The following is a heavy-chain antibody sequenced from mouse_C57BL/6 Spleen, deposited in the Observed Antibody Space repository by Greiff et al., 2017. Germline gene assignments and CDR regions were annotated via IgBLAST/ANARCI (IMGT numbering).Heavy chain of an antibody. D-gene: IGHD1-1*01. V-gene: IGHV1-39*01. J-gene: IGHJ3*01. Sequence: EVQLQQSGPELVKPGASVKISCKASGYAFTDYNMNWVKQSNGKSLEWIGVINPNYGTTSYNEKFKGKATLTVDQFSSTAYMQLKSLTSEVSAVYYCARTGNGCPFADWGQGTMVTVSA. CDR2: INPNYGTT. CDR3: ARTGNGCPFAD. CDR1: GYAFTDYN.